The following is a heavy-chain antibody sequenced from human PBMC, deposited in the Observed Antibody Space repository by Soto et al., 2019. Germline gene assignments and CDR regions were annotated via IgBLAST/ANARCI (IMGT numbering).Heavy chain of an antibody. V-gene: IGHV4-30-2*01. CDR3: ARAPPGPAPRWGV. CDR2: IYPTGKT. Sequence: SETVSLTCTVSNGSISSGGYSWSWIRQTPGKGLEWIGYIYPTGKTYYNPSLKNRATLSIDTSQNQFSLQLTSVTAADTAVYYCARAPPGPAPRWGVWGHGTTVTVSS. CDR1: NGSISSGGYS. D-gene: IGHD3-16*01. J-gene: IGHJ6*02.